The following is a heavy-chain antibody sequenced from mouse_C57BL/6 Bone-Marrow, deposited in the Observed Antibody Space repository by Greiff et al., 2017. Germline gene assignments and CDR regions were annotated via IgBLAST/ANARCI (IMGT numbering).Heavy chain of an antibody. CDR3: AIYYGYDEPSY. CDR1: GYTFTSSW. J-gene: IGHJ3*01. Sequence: QVQLQQSGAELVMPGASVKLSCKASGYTFTSSWMHWVKQRPGQGLEWIGEIDPSDSYTNYTQKFKGKSTLTVDKSSSTAYMQLSSLTSEDSAVYYCAIYYGYDEPSYWGQGTLVTVSA. V-gene: IGHV1-69*01. D-gene: IGHD2-2*01. CDR2: IDPSDSYT.